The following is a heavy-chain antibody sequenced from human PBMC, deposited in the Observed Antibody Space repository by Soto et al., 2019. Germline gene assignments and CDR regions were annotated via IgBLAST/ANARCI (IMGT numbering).Heavy chain of an antibody. D-gene: IGHD2-21*02. CDR3: ARVGLVTATTVADAFEI. J-gene: IGHJ3*02. Sequence: QVQLQQWGAGLLKPSETLSLTCAVFGGSVNSGNYYWSWIRQPPGKGLEWIGEMSHGGGTHFNPSLKCRVTISVDTSMNQFSLKMSSVTAAHTALYYCARVGLVTATTVADAFEICGPGTTVTVSS. CDR1: GGSVNSGNYY. CDR2: MSHGGGT. V-gene: IGHV4-34*01.